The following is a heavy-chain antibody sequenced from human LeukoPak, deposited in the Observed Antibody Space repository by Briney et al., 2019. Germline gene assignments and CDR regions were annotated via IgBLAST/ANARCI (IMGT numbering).Heavy chain of an antibody. CDR3: ARGGYSGYDWDYFDY. CDR1: GFTFSSYA. Sequence: GGSQRLSCAASGFTFSSYAMHWVRQAPGKGLEWVAVISYDGSNKYYADSVKGRFTTSRDNSKNTLYLQMNSLRAEDTAVYYCARGGYSGYDWDYFDYWGQGTLVTVSS. J-gene: IGHJ4*02. D-gene: IGHD5-12*01. CDR2: ISYDGSNK. V-gene: IGHV3-30*04.